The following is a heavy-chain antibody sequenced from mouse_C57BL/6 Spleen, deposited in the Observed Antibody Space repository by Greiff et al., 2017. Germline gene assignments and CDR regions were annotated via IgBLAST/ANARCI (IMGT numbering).Heavy chain of an antibody. CDR1: GYTFTDYE. D-gene: IGHD2-12*01. V-gene: IGHV1-15*01. CDR3: TSREIPLRREGTGLDY. CDR2: IDPETGGT. Sequence: VQLQQSGAELVRPGASVTLSCKASGYTFTDYEMHWVKQTPVHGLEWIGAIDPETGGTAYNQKFKGKAILTADKSSSTAYMERRSLTSEDSAVYYCTSREIPLRREGTGLDYWGQGTTLTVSS. J-gene: IGHJ2*01.